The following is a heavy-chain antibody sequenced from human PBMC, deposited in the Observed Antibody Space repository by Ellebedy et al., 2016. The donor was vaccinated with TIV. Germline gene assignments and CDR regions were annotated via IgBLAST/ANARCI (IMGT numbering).Heavy chain of an antibody. CDR2: INHSGST. CDR1: GGSFSGYY. D-gene: IGHD2-15*01. V-gene: IGHV4-34*01. CDR3: ARVEDCSGGSCYAH. J-gene: IGHJ4*02. Sequence: SETLSLXXAVYGGSFSGYYWSWIRQPPGKGLEWIGEINHSGSTNYNPSLKSRVTISVDTSKNQFSLKLSSVTAADTAVYYCARVEDCSGGSCYAHWGQGTLVTVSS.